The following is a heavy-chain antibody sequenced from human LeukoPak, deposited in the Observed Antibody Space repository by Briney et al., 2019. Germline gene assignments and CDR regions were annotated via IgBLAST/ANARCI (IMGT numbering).Heavy chain of an antibody. Sequence: KPSETLSLTCTVSGGSISSDGYSWSWIRQHPGKGLEWIGYIYHSGSTYYNPSLKSRVTISVDTSKNQFSLKLSSVTAADTAVYYCAREGSGYSPFDYWGQGTLVTVSS. D-gene: IGHD5-12*01. CDR1: GGSISSDGYS. CDR2: IYHSGST. J-gene: IGHJ4*02. V-gene: IGHV4-31*03. CDR3: AREGSGYSPFDY.